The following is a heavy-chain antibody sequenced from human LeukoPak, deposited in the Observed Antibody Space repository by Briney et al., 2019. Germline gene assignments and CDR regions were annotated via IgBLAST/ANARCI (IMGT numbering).Heavy chain of an antibody. Sequence: GGSLRLSCAASGFTFDDYAMHWVRQAPGKGLEWVSGISWNSGSIGYADSVKGRFTISRDNAKNSLYLQMNSLRAEETALYYCAKDIFGQQLVAFDYWGQGTLVTVSS. J-gene: IGHJ4*02. CDR2: ISWNSGSI. V-gene: IGHV3-9*01. D-gene: IGHD6-13*01. CDR3: AKDIFGQQLVAFDY. CDR1: GFTFDDYA.